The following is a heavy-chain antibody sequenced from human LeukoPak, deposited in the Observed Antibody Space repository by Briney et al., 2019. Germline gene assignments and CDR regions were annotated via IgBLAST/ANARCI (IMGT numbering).Heavy chain of an antibody. J-gene: IGHJ4*02. D-gene: IGHD6-6*01. CDR1: GFIFSSHG. V-gene: IGHV3-48*01. Sequence: PGGSLRLSCAASGFIFSSHGMNWVRQAPGKGLEWVSYISSSSSTIYYADSVKGRFTISRDNAKNSLYLQMNSLRAEDTAVYYCAISIAARPFDYWGQGTLVTVSS. CDR3: AISIAARPFDY. CDR2: ISSSSSTI.